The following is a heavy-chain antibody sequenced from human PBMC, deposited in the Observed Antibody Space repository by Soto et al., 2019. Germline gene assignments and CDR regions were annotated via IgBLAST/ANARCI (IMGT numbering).Heavy chain of an antibody. D-gene: IGHD5-12*01. J-gene: IGHJ5*02. Sequence: RLVQSGAEVNKPGASVKVSSKASGYTFTSYGISWVRQAPGQGLEWIGWISAYNGNTNYAQKLQGRVTMTTDTYTSSADKEPGSLRSDDTAVYYCARSEWRRRPSFEPWGQGTLVTVSS. CDR3: ARSEWRRRPSFEP. CDR1: GYTFTSYG. V-gene: IGHV1-18*01. CDR2: ISAYNGNT.